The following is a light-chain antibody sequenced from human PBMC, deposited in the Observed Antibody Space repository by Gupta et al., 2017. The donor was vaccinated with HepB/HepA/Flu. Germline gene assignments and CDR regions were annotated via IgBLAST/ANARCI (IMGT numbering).Light chain of an antibody. CDR1: QSLAYSDGNTY. V-gene: IGKV2-30*01. CDR3: MESIYWA. J-gene: IGKJ5*01. Sequence: AVTQSPLSLPVTLGQPASISCKSSQSLAYSDGNTYLNWLQQRPGQSPRRLIYQVSNRDSGVPDRFSGSGSGTDFTLRSSRVEAEDVGVYYYMESIYWAFGQGTRLEIK. CDR2: QVS.